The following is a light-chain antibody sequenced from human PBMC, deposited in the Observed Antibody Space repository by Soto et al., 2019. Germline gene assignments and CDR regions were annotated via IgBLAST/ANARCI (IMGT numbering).Light chain of an antibody. CDR1: QSVGSAY. CDR3: QQYGRSPYT. V-gene: IGKV3-20*01. J-gene: IGKJ2*01. Sequence: EFVLTQSPGTLSLSLGETATLSCRASQSVGSAYLAWYQQKPGQAPRLLIYAASSRATGIPDRFSGSGSGTDFTLTISRLEPEDFVVYYCQQYGRSPYTFGQGTKLEIK. CDR2: AAS.